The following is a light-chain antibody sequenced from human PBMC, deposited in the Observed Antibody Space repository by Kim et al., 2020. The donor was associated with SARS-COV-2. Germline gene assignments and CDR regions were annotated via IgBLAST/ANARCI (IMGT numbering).Light chain of an antibody. J-gene: IGKJ1*01. CDR2: KLS. CDR1: QSLLHSDGNTY. V-gene: IGKV2-24*01. Sequence: DIVMTQTPLYSRVTLGQPASISCRSSQSLLHSDGNTYLSWLQQRPGQPPRPLIYKLSNRFSGVPDRFSGSGAGTDFTLNIRRVGAEDIVIYYCTQSTLFPWTFGQGAKVDIK. CDR3: TQSTLFPWT.